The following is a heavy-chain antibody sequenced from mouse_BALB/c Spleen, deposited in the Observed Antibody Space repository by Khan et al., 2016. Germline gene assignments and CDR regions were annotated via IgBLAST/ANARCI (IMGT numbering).Heavy chain of an antibody. V-gene: IGHV3-2*02. Sequence: EVQLVESGPGLVKPSQSLSPTCTVTGYSITSDYAWNWIRQFPGNKLEWMGYISYSGSTSYNPSLKSRISITRATSKNQFFLQLNSVTTEDTATYYCARAPPRWYFDVWGAGTTVTVSS. CDR2: ISYSGST. CDR1: GYSITSDYA. CDR3: ARAPPRWYFDV. J-gene: IGHJ1*01.